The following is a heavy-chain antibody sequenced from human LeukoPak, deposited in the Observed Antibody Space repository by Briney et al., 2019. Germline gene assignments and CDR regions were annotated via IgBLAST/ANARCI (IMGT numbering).Heavy chain of an antibody. D-gene: IGHD5-24*01. CDR3: ARSRRDGYNFFDS. CDR1: GFTFSSYW. Sequence: GGSLRLSCAASGFTFSSYWMDWVRQAPGKGLVWVSRINDDGSITRYADSVKGRFTISRDNAKNTPYLQMNSLRAEDTAVYYCARSRRDGYNFFDSWGQGTLVTVSS. V-gene: IGHV3-74*01. J-gene: IGHJ4*02. CDR2: INDDGSIT.